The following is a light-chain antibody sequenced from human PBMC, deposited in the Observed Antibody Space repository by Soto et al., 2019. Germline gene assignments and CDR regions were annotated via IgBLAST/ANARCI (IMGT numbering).Light chain of an antibody. CDR2: DAS. J-gene: IGKJ1*01. CDR1: QSVSSY. CDR3: QQRRYWPVT. Sequence: EIVLTQSPAILSMSPGERATLSCTASQSVSSYFAWYQQKPGQAPRLLIYDASNRATGVTARFSGSGSGTDFTLTISSLEPEDFAVYYCQQRRYWPVTFGQGTKVDIK. V-gene: IGKV3-11*01.